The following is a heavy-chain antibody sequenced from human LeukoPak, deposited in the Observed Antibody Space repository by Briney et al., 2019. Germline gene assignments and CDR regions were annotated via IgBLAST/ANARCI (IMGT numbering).Heavy chain of an antibody. J-gene: IGHJ4*02. CDR2: IRGGDGGT. Sequence: ASVKVSCRASGYTFSNYAIHWVRQAPGQRLEWMGWIRGGDGGTEYSQTFQGRVTITRDTSAPTAYMELRSLRSEDTAAYYCARDRGNFLLPNWGQGTLVTVS. CDR3: ARDRGNFLLPN. CDR1: GYTFSNYA. D-gene: IGHD2/OR15-2a*01. V-gene: IGHV1-3*01.